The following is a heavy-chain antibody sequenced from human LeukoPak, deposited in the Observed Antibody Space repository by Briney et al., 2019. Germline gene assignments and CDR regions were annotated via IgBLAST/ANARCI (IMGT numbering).Heavy chain of an antibody. V-gene: IGHV3-23*01. CDR3: VKRVSSGRYYFVH. J-gene: IGHJ4*02. D-gene: IGHD6-19*01. CDR1: GVICSSYG. Sequence: GGSVRLSCVASGVICSSYGMRWVRQAPGKGLEWVSSINTDGGRTFYADSVKGRFTISRDNSKNTVYVEMNSLRGEDTAIYYCVKRVSSGRYYFVHWGQGTLVTVSS. CDR2: INTDGGRT.